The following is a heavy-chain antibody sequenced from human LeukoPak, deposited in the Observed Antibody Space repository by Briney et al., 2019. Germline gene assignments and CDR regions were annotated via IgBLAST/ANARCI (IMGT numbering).Heavy chain of an antibody. Sequence: PSQTLSLTCTVSGGSMTSYYWRWVYQPPGKGLEWIGHIYYSGGTTYTSSLQCRVTMSVDTSTNQFSRTLHSSTCRHTAVYCCARDSYSTSGIFSWDDTFDIWGQGTMVTVAS. V-gene: IGHV4-59*01. D-gene: IGHD3-10*01. CDR3: ARDSYSTSGIFSWDDTFDI. J-gene: IGHJ3*02. CDR2: IYYSGGT. CDR1: GGSMTSYY.